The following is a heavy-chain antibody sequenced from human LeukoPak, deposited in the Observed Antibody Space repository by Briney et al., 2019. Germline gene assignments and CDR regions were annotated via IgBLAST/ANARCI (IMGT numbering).Heavy chain of an antibody. J-gene: IGHJ6*03. CDR2: IYYSGST. Sequence: SETLSLTCTVSGGSISSSSYYWGWIRQPPGKGLEWIGSIYYSGSTYHNPSLKSRDTISVDTSKNQFSLKLSSVTAADTAVYYCARHSCSGGSCYRSYYYYYYMDVWGKGTTVTVSS. CDR1: GGSISSSSYY. CDR3: ARHSCSGGSCYRSYYYYYYMDV. D-gene: IGHD2-15*01. V-gene: IGHV4-39*01.